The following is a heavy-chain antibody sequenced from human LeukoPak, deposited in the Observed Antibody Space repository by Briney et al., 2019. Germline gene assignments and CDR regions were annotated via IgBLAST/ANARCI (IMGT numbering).Heavy chain of an antibody. D-gene: IGHD2-2*01. CDR2: ISAYNGNT. J-gene: IGHJ6*02. CDR3: TAAMHPIHYYYYYYGMDV. Sequence: GASVKVSFKASGYTFTNYGISWVRQAPGQGLEWMGWISAYNGNTNYAQKLQGRVTMTTDTSTSTDYLELRSLRSDDTLVYYCTAAMHPIHYYYYYYGMDVWGQGTTVTVSS. V-gene: IGHV1-18*01. CDR1: GYTFTNYG.